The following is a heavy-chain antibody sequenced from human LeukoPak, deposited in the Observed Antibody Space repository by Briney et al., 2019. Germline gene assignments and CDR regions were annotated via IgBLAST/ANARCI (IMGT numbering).Heavy chain of an antibody. CDR1: GFTFSSYA. CDR3: AKLGQYSSSFDY. D-gene: IGHD6-6*01. CDR2: ISGSGGST. V-gene: IGHV3-23*01. Sequence: GGSLRLSCAASGFTFSSYAMSWVRQAPGKGPEWVSAISGSGGSTYYADSVKGRFTISRDNSKNTLYLQMNSLRAEDTAVYYCAKLGQYSSSFDYWGQGTLVTVSS. J-gene: IGHJ4*02.